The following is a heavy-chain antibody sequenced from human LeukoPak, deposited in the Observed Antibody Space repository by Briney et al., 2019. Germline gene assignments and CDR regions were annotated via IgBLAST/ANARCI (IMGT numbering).Heavy chain of an antibody. CDR3: ARSGSYDSSGYYYSYYYYGMDV. V-gene: IGHV4-59*01. J-gene: IGHJ6*02. CDR1: GGSISSYY. D-gene: IGHD3-22*01. Sequence: PSETLSLTCTVSGGSISSYYWSWIRQTPGKGLEWIGYIYYSGSTNYNPSLKSRVTISVDTSKNQFSLKLSSVTAADTAVYYCARSGSYDSSGYYYSYYYYGMDVWGQGTTVTVSS. CDR2: IYYSGST.